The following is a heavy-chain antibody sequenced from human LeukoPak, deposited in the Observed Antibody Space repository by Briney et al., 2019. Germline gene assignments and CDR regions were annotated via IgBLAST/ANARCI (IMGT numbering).Heavy chain of an antibody. Sequence: ASVKVSCKASGYTFTSYYMHWVRQAPGQGLEWMGIINPSGGSTSYAQKFQGRVTMTRDTSTSTAYMELSSLRSEDTAVYYCARVPYYDSSGYNPYNWFDPWGQGTLVTVSS. CDR2: INPSGGST. J-gene: IGHJ5*02. D-gene: IGHD3-22*01. CDR3: ARVPYYDSSGYNPYNWFDP. CDR1: GYTFTSYY. V-gene: IGHV1-46*01.